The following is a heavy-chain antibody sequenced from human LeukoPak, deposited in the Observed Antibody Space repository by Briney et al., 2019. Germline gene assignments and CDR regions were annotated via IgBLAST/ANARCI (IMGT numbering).Heavy chain of an antibody. J-gene: IGHJ4*02. V-gene: IGHV3-66*01. CDR2: IYSGGST. CDR3: ANEPATRYYFDY. D-gene: IGHD6-25*01. Sequence: PGGSLRLSCAASEFSVGSNYMTWVRQAPGKGLEWVSLIYSGGSTYYADSVKGRFTISRDNSKNTLYLQMNSLRAEDTAVYYCANEPATRYYFDYWGQGTLVTVSS. CDR1: EFSVGSNY.